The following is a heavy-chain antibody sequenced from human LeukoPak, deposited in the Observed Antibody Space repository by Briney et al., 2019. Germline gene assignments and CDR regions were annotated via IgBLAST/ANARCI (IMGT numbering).Heavy chain of an antibody. J-gene: IGHJ5*02. D-gene: IGHD3-10*01. CDR3: ATVKITMVRGVIVGWFDP. Sequence: VASVKVSCKAFGYTFTGYWMHWVRQAPGQGPEWMGVISPSGGSTIYAQKFKGRVTLTRDMSTSTDYLELSSLRSEDTAVYYCATVKITMVRGVIVGWFDPWGQGTLVTVSS. V-gene: IGHV1-46*01. CDR2: ISPSGGST. CDR1: GYTFTGYW.